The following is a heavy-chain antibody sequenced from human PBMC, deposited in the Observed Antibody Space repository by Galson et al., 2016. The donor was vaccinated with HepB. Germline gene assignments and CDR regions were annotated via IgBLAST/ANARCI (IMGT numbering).Heavy chain of an antibody. CDR2: TYYRSKWHN. J-gene: IGHJ3*02. CDR1: GDRVSSDSAT. D-gene: IGHD3-22*01. V-gene: IGHV6-1*01. Sequence: CAISGDRVSSDSATWSWIRQSPSRGLEWLGRTYYRSKWHNDYALSVNSRISINADTSQNQNSLQLNSVSPEDTAVYYCARVPLLFVDAVGYDAFDIWGQGTLVTVSS. CDR3: ARVPLLFVDAVGYDAFDI.